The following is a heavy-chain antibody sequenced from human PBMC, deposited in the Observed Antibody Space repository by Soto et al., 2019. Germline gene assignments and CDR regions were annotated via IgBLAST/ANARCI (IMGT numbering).Heavy chain of an antibody. V-gene: IGHV1-2*04. CDR3: ARGREQYYYDSSGYYPHPADAFDI. Sequence: ASVKVSCKASGYTFTSYYMHWVRQAPGQGLEWMGWINPNSGGTNYAQKFQGWVTMTRDTSISTAYMELSRLRSDDTAVYYCARGREQYYYDSSGYYPHPADAFDIWGQGTMVTVSS. J-gene: IGHJ3*02. D-gene: IGHD3-22*01. CDR2: INPNSGGT. CDR1: GYTFTSYY.